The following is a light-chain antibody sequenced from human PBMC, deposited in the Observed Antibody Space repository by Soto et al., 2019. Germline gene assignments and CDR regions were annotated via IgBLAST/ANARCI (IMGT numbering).Light chain of an antibody. CDR1: QSVSSN. CDR2: GAS. CDR3: QHYDNWPIT. V-gene: IGKV3-15*01. J-gene: IGKJ5*01. Sequence: EIVLTHSPGTLSLSPWEIATLSFSASQSVSSNLAWYQQKPGQAPRLLIYGASTRATGFPARFSGSRSGTEFTLTISSLQSEDFAIYYCQHYDNWPITFGQGTRLEIK.